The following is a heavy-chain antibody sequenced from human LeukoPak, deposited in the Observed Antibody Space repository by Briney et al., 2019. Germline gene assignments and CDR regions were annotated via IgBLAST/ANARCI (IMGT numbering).Heavy chain of an antibody. V-gene: IGHV3-30*02. Sequence: GGSLRLSCAASGFTFSNYWMHWVRQAPGKGLEWVAFIRYDGSNKYYADSVKGRFTISRDNSKNTLYLQMNSLRAEDTAVYYCAKGRPWIQLWAFDYWGQGTLVTVSS. CDR2: IRYDGSNK. CDR1: GFTFSNYW. D-gene: IGHD5-18*01. J-gene: IGHJ4*02. CDR3: AKGRPWIQLWAFDY.